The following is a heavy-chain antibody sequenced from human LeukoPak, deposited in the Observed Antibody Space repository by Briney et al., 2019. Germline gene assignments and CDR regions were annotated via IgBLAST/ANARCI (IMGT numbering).Heavy chain of an antibody. CDR3: ARAGESYYFDY. V-gene: IGHV4-34*01. J-gene: IGHJ4*02. Sequence: PSETLSLTCAVYGGSFSGYYWSWIRQPPGKGLEWIGEINHSGSTNYNPSLKSRVTISVDTSKNQFSLKLSSVTAADTAVYYYARAGESYYFDYWGQGTLVTASS. D-gene: IGHD3-16*02. CDR2: INHSGST. CDR1: GGSFSGYY.